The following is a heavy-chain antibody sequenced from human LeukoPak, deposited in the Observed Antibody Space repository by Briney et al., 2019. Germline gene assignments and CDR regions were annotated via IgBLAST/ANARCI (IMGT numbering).Heavy chain of an antibody. J-gene: IGHJ5*02. CDR2: IYTSGST. CDR1: GGSISSYY. Sequence: SETLSLTCTVSGGSISSYYWSWIRQPAGKGLEWIGRIYTSGSTNYNPSLKSRVTTSVGTSKNQFSLKLSSVTAADTAVYYCAREYCSSTSCYIPPPFGPWGQGTLVTVSS. CDR3: AREYCSSTSCYIPPPFGP. V-gene: IGHV4-4*07. D-gene: IGHD2-2*02.